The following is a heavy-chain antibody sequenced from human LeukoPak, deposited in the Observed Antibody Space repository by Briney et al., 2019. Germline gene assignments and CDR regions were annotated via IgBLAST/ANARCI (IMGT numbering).Heavy chain of an antibody. CDR2: ISAYNGNT. J-gene: IGHJ6*02. Sequence: ASVKVSCKASGYTFTSYGISWVRQAPGQGLEWMGWISAYNGNTNYAQKLQGRVTMTTDTSTSTAYMELRSLRSDDTAVYYCAREGGSSGWHPYYYYGMDVWGQGTTVTVSS. D-gene: IGHD6-19*01. V-gene: IGHV1-18*01. CDR1: GYTFTSYG. CDR3: AREGGSSGWHPYYYYGMDV.